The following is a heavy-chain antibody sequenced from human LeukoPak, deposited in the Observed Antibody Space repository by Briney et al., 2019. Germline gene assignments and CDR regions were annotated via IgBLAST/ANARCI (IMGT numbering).Heavy chain of an antibody. CDR1: GFTFSDYY. V-gene: IGHV3-11*03. CDR2: ISSSGSYT. CDR3: AKSGLAASGRNIWFDP. Sequence: PGGSLRLSCAASGFTFSDYYMSWIRQAPGKGLEWVSYISSSGSYTNYADSVKGRFTISRDNSKNILYLQMNSLRAEDTAVYYCAKSGLAASGRNIWFDPWGQGTLVTVSS. D-gene: IGHD6-13*01. J-gene: IGHJ5*02.